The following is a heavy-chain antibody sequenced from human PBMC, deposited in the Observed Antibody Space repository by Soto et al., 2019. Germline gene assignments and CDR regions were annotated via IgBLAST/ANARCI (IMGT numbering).Heavy chain of an antibody. CDR1: GYTFTSYH. CDR2: ISAYNTNT. CDR3: ARDTPPTDY. Sequence: QVQLVQSGAEVKKPGASVKVSCKTSGYTFTSYHISWVRQAPGQGLEWMGWISAYNTNTNYAQKFQGRVTMTTDTLTSTASMELRSPRSDDTAVYYCARDTPPTDYGGQGTLVTVSS. J-gene: IGHJ4*02. V-gene: IGHV1-18*01.